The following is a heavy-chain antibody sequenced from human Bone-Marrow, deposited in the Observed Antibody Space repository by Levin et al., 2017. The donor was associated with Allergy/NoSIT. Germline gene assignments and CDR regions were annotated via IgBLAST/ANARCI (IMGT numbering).Heavy chain of an antibody. J-gene: IGHJ6*03. D-gene: IGHD3-16*01. CDR1: GGTFSTYG. V-gene: IGHV1-69*06. Sequence: SVKVSCKASGGTFSTYGINWVRQAPGQGLEWMGWILPIYGTTNYAQKFQGRVTITADTSTSTAYMELSSLRSEDTAIYYCAREGGGGGRLDPDSYCYFMDVWGKGTTVTVSS. CDR3: AREGGGGGRLDPDSYCYFMDV. CDR2: ILPIYGTT.